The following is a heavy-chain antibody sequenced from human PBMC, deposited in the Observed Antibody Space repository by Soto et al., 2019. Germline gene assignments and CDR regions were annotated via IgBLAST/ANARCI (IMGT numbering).Heavy chain of an antibody. CDR2: IIPIFGTA. CDR3: ASSNSYDSSGYYAVSFDI. CDR1: GGTFSSYA. D-gene: IGHD3-22*01. V-gene: IGHV1-69*13. J-gene: IGHJ3*02. Sequence: SVKVSCKASGGTFSSYAISWVRQAPGQGLEWMGGIIPIFGTAKYAQKFQGRVTITADESTSTAYMELSSLRSEDTAVYYCASSNSYDSSGYYAVSFDIWGQGTMVTVSS.